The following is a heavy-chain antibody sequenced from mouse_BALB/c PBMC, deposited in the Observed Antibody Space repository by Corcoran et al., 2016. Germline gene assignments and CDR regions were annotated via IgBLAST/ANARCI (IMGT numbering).Heavy chain of an antibody. J-gene: IGHJ4*01. Sequence: EVQLQQSGPELGKPGASVKISCKASGYSFTGYNMYWVKQSHRKSLEWIGYIDPYNGGTSYNQKSKGKATLTVDKSSSTAYMHLNSLTSEDSAIYYCARLGGYYYYYAIDYWGQGTSVTVSS. D-gene: IGHD2-3*01. CDR1: GYSFTGYN. V-gene: IGHV1S135*01. CDR3: ARLGGYYYYYAIDY. CDR2: IDPYNGGT.